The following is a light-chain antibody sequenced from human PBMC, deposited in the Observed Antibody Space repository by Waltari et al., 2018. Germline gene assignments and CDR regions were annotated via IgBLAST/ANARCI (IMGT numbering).Light chain of an antibody. J-gene: IGKJ1*01. CDR3: QQRSLWPRT. CDR2: DVF. CDR1: QDISTD. V-gene: IGKV3-11*01. Sequence: EIVLTQSPATLSLSTRDTRTLSCRASQDISTDLAWYQHRPGQAPRLLMYDVFNRATGIPPRFSGSGSGTDFTLTISGLEPEDLAVYFCQQRSLWPRTFGPGTKVEI.